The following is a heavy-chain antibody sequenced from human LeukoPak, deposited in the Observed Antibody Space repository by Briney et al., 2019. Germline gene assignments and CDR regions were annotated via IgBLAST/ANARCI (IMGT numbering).Heavy chain of an antibody. CDR1: GFTFSNYM. CDR2: IKSDGITI. Sequence: PGGSLRLSCAASGFTFSNYMMHWVRQAPGKGLVWVSRIKSDGITITYADSVKGRFTISRDNAKNPLYLQMNSLRAEDTAVYYCLRDLNWSLDQWGQGTLVTVSS. D-gene: IGHD1-20*01. V-gene: IGHV3-74*01. CDR3: LRDLNWSLDQ. J-gene: IGHJ4*02.